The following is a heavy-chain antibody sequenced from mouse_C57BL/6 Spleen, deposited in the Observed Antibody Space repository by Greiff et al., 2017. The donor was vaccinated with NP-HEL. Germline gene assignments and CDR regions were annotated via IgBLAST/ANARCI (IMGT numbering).Heavy chain of an antibody. CDR1: GYSFTGYY. D-gene: IGHD1-1*01. CDR3: AMNYYGSSPYYFDY. CDR2: INPSTGGT. J-gene: IGHJ2*01. Sequence: EVQLQESGPELVKPGASVKISCKASGYSFTGYYMNWVKQSPEKSLEWIGEINPSTGGTTYNQKFKAKATLTVDKSSSTAYMQLKSLTSEDSAVYYCAMNYYGSSPYYFDYWGQGTTLTVSS. V-gene: IGHV1-42*01.